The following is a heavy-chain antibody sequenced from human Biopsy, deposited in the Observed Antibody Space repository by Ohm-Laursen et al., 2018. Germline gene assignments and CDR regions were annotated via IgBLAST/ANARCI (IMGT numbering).Heavy chain of an antibody. Sequence: PSETLSLTCAVSGGSISSGYWSWIRQTPGKGLEWIGYIYYSGSTNYNPSLKSRVTISVDTSKNQFSLRLNSVTAADTAVYYCARATNSTGWPYYYFYSMDVWGQGTTVTVSS. V-gene: IGHV4-59*01. D-gene: IGHD2/OR15-2a*01. CDR2: IYYSGST. CDR1: GGSISSGY. CDR3: ARATNSTGWPYYYFYSMDV. J-gene: IGHJ6*02.